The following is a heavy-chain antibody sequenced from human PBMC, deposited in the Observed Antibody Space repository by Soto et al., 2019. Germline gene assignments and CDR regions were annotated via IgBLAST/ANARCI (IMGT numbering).Heavy chain of an antibody. V-gene: IGHV1-69*02. D-gene: IGHD1-26*01. CDR3: ASPIVGPTN. CDR2: HIPLFGIA. J-gene: IGHJ4*02. Sequence: QVQLVQSGAEVKKPGSSVKVSCTASGDTFTSLTMSWVRQAPGQGLEWMGRHIPLFGIANYAQKCQGRVTITADKSTNTSYMELSSLTSDDTAIDYCASPIVGPTNWGQGTRVSVSS. CDR1: GDTFTSLT.